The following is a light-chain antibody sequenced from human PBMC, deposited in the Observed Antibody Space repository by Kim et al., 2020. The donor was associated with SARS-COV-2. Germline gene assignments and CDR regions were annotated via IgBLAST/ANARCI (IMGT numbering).Light chain of an antibody. Sequence: LSPGERATLSCRASQSVSRNYLAWYQQKPGQAPRLLSYDASSRATGISDRFSGSGSGTDFSLTINRLEPEDFAVYDCQQYGSSRTFGQGTKVDIK. CDR3: QQYGSSRT. V-gene: IGKV3-20*01. CDR2: DAS. CDR1: QSVSRNY. J-gene: IGKJ1*01.